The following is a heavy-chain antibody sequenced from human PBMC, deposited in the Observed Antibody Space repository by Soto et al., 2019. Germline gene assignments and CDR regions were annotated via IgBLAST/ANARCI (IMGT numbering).Heavy chain of an antibody. CDR3: ARSTSSGYYYY. CDR2: IYSGDTT. CDR1: GFTVSTNY. V-gene: IGHV3-53*01. D-gene: IGHD3-22*01. J-gene: IGHJ4*02. Sequence: GGSLRLSCAASGFTVSTNYMSWVRQAPGKGLEWVSGIYSGDTTSYADSVKGRFTISKDNSKNTLYLQMNSLRAEDTAAYYCARSTSSGYYYYWGQGTLVTVSS.